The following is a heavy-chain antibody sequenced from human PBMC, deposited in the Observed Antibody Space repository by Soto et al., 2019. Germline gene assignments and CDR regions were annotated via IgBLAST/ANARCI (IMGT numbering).Heavy chain of an antibody. CDR3: ARDIRPPYGVRYFDY. CDR1: GYTFTSYG. V-gene: IGHV1-8*02. CDR2: MNPNSGNT. J-gene: IGHJ4*02. Sequence: GASVKVSCKASGYTFTSYGISWVRQAPGQGLEWMGWMNPNSGNTGYAQKFQGRVTMTRNTSISTAYMELSSLRSEDTAVYYCARDIRPPYGVRYFDYWGQGTLVTVSS. D-gene: IGHD4-17*01.